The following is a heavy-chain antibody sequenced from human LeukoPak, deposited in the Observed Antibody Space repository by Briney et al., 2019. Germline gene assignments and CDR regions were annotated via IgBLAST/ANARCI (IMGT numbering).Heavy chain of an antibody. CDR2: INHSGST. CDR3: ARAGPYCSSTSCYPSWFDP. V-gene: IGHV4-34*01. CDR1: GGSFSGYY. J-gene: IGHJ5*02. D-gene: IGHD2-2*01. Sequence: PSETLSLTCAVYGGSFSGYYWSWIRQPPGKGLEWIGEINHSGSTNYNPSLKSRVTISVDTSKNQFSLKLSSVTAADTAVYYCARAGPYCSSTSCYPSWFDPWGQGTLVTVS.